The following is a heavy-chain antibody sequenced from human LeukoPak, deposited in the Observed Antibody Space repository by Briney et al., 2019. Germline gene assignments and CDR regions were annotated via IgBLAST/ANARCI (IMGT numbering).Heavy chain of an antibody. CDR2: ISTSGTAI. J-gene: IGHJ6*02. V-gene: IGHV3-48*03. CDR3: AKEKPAYGMDV. CDR1: GFTFSSYE. Sequence: GGSLRLSCAASGFTFSSYEMNWVRQAPGKGLEWVSYISTSGTAIYYADSVKGRFTIPRDNAKNSLYLQMNSLRGEDTAVYYCAKEKPAYGMDVWGQGTTVTVSS.